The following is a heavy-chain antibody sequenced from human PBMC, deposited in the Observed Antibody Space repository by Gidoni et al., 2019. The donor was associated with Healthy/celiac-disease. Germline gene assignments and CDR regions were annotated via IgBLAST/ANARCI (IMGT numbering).Heavy chain of an antibody. V-gene: IGHV3-48*01. D-gene: IGHD3-10*01. CDR3: ARDRGGKALGMDV. Sequence: VQLVESGGGLVQPGGSLRLSCAASGFTFSSYSMNWVRPAPGKGLEWVSYISSCSSTIYYADSVKGRFTISRDNAKNSLYLQMNSLRAEDTAVYYCARDRGGKALGMDVWGKGTTVTVSS. CDR2: ISSCSSTI. CDR1: GFTFSSYS. J-gene: IGHJ6*04.